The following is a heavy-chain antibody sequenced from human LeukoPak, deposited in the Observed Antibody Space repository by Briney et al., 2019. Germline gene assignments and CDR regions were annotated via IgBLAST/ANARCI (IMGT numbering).Heavy chain of an antibody. CDR2: INPNSGGT. CDR3: ARNGNYYYYYMDV. J-gene: IGHJ6*03. Sequence: GASVKVSCKASGYTFTGYYMHWVRQAPGQGLEWMGWINPNSGGTNYALKFQGRVTMTRDTSISTAYMELSRLRSDDTAVYYCARNGNYYYYYMDVWGKGTTVTVSS. V-gene: IGHV1-2*02. D-gene: IGHD4-17*01. CDR1: GYTFTGYY.